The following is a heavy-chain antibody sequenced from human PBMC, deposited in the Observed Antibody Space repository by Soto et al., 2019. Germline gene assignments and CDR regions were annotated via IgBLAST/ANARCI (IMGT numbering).Heavy chain of an antibody. J-gene: IGHJ4*02. V-gene: IGHV1-69*01. CDR3: ARGDSSGYYSIYYFDY. CDR2: IIPIFGTP. CDR1: GGTFSSYA. D-gene: IGHD3-22*01. Sequence: QVQLVQSGAEVKKPGSSVKVSCKASGGTFSSYAISWVRQAPGQGLEWMGGIIPIFGTPNYAQKFQGRLAIIADESTSTAYRDLSSLRSEDTAVYYCARGDSSGYYSIYYFDYWGQGTLVTVSS.